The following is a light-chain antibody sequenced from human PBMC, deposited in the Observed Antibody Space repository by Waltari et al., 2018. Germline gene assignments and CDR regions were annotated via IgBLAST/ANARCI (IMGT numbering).Light chain of an antibody. CDR2: EAT. J-gene: IGLJ2*01. CDR3: CSYAGGSRVI. CDR1: KNDIGPYTF. Sequence: QSALTQPASLSGSPGQSITFSCPGTKNDIGPYTFVSWFQQFPGQAPKLIVSEATKRPSGVSYRFSGSKSGNTASLTISGLQAEDEADYYSCSYAGGSRVIFGGGTKLTVL. V-gene: IGLV2-23*01.